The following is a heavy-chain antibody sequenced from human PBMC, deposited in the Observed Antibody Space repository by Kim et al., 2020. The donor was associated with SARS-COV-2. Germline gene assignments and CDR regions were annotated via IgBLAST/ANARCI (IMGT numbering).Heavy chain of an antibody. D-gene: IGHD6-6*01. V-gene: IGHV1-46*01. CDR2: INPSGGST. CDR3: ARSGSKRGIAARYPYYYYGMDV. J-gene: IGHJ6*02. CDR1: GYTFTSYY. Sequence: ASVKVSCKASGYTFTSYYMHWVRQAPGQGLEWMGIINPSGGSTSYAQKFQGRVTMTRDTSTSTVYMELSSLRSEDTAVYYCARSGSKRGIAARYPYYYYGMDVWGQGTTVTVSS.